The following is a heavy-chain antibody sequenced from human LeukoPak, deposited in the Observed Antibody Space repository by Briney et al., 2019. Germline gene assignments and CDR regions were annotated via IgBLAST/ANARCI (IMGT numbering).Heavy chain of an antibody. V-gene: IGHV3-74*01. CDR2: INSDGSTS. CDR1: GFTFSTYW. Sequence: PGGSLRLSCAASGFTFSTYWMHWVRQAPGKGLLWVSRINSDGSTSSYADSVKGRFTISRDNAKNTLYLQMNSLRVDGTAVYYCARDRSSSWSFDSWGQGTLVTVSS. J-gene: IGHJ4*02. D-gene: IGHD6-13*01. CDR3: ARDRSSSWSFDS.